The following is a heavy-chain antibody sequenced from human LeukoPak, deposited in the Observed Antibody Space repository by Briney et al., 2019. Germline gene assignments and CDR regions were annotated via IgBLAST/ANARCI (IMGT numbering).Heavy chain of an antibody. CDR3: AKSGGIAAAAIDAFDI. D-gene: IGHD6-13*01. V-gene: IGHV3-23*01. CDR1: GFTFSSYA. CDR2: ISGSGGST. Sequence: GGSLRLSCAASGFTFSSYAMSGVRQAPGKGLEWVSAISGSGGSTYYADSVKGRFTISRDNSKNTLYLQMNSLRAEDTAVYYCAKSGGIAAAAIDAFDIWGQGTMVTVSS. J-gene: IGHJ3*02.